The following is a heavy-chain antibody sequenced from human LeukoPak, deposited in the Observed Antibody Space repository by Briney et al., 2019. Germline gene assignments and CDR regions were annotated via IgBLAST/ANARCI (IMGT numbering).Heavy chain of an antibody. V-gene: IGHV3-21*01. J-gene: IGHJ4*02. CDR2: ISSSSTYI. CDR3: ARDPTSIIPQWEPIDY. D-gene: IGHD1-26*01. Sequence: GGSLRLSCAASGFTFSSYSMNWVRQAPGKGLEWVSFISSSSTYIYYADSVKGRFTISRDNAKRSLYLQMNSLRVEDTAVYYCARDPTSIIPQWEPIDYWGQGTLVTVSS. CDR1: GFTFSSYS.